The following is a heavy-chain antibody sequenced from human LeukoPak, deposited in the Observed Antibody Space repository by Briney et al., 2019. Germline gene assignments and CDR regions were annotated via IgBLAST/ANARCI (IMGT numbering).Heavy chain of an antibody. CDR3: ARVYYGSGSLHYYYYYMDV. CDR2: IKQDGSEK. D-gene: IGHD3-10*01. J-gene: IGHJ6*03. CDR1: GFIFSDYW. Sequence: GGSLRLSCAGSGFIFSDYWMSWVRQAPGKGLEWVANIKQDGSEKYYVDSVKGRFIISRDNAKNSLYLQMNSLRAEDTAVYYCARVYYGSGSLHYYYYYMDVWGKGTTVTISS. V-gene: IGHV3-7*01.